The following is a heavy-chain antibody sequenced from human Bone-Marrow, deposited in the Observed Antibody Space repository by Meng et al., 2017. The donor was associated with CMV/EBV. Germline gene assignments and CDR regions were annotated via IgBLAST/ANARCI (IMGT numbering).Heavy chain of an antibody. D-gene: IGHD2-2*01. CDR2: IYYSGST. Sequence: SETLSLTCTVSGGSISSSSYYWGWIRQPPGKGLEWIGSIYYSGSTYYNPSLKSRVTISVDTSKNQFSLKLSSVTAADTAAYYCARGASRYCSSSLCYRAFDIWGQGTMVTVSS. CDR3: ARGASRYCSSSLCYRAFDI. CDR1: GGSISSSSYY. V-gene: IGHV4-39*07. J-gene: IGHJ3*02.